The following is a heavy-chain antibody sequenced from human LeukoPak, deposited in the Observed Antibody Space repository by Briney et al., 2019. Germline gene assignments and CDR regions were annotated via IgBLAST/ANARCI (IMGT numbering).Heavy chain of an antibody. CDR1: GGSINTGSYY. Sequence: SQTLSLTCTVSGGSINTGSYYWSWIRQPAGKGLEWIGHIYTTGSTNYNPSLKSRVTISLDTSKNQFSLKLNSVAAADTAVYYCAREGTYYYESSAYSLFDPWGQGTLVTVSS. D-gene: IGHD3-22*01. CDR3: AREGTYYYESSAYSLFDP. V-gene: IGHV4-61*09. J-gene: IGHJ5*02. CDR2: IYTTGST.